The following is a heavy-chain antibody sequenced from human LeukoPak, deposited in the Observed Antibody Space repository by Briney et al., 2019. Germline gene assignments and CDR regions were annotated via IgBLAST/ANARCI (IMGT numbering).Heavy chain of an antibody. CDR1: GYTFTSYD. Sequence: ASVKVSCKASGYTFTSYDINWVRQATGQGLEWMGWMNPNSGNTGYAQKFQGRVTMTRNTSISTAYMELSSLRSEDTAVYYCARAEQGGYGTDVWGQGTTVTVSS. V-gene: IGHV1-8*01. D-gene: IGHD3-16*01. CDR2: MNPNSGNT. CDR3: ARAEQGGYGTDV. J-gene: IGHJ6*02.